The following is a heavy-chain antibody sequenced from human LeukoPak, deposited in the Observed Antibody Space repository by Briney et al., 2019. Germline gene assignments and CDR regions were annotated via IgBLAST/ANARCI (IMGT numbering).Heavy chain of an antibody. CDR1: GGSISSYY. Sequence: LETLSLTCTVSGGSISSYYWSWIRQPPGKGLEWIGDIYYSGSTNYNPSLKSRVTISVDTSKPQFSLRLSSVTAADTAVYYSARLASGSYGPLTPFDYWGQGTLVTVSS. CDR3: ARLASGSYGPLTPFDY. J-gene: IGHJ4*02. D-gene: IGHD1-26*01. V-gene: IGHV4-59*08. CDR2: IYYSGST.